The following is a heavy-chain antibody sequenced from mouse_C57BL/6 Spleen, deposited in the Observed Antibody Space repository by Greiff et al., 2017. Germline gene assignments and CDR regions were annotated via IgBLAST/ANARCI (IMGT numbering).Heavy chain of an antibody. Sequence: VQLQESGAELVKPGASVKISCKASGYAFSSYWMNWVKQRPGKGLEWIGQIYPGAGDTNYNGKFKGKATLTADKSSSTAYMQLSSLTSEDSAVYFCARSITTVVAPFGDYWGQGTTLTVAS. J-gene: IGHJ2*01. CDR3: ARSITTVVAPFGDY. CDR1: GYAFSSYW. CDR2: IYPGAGDT. V-gene: IGHV1-80*01. D-gene: IGHD1-1*01.